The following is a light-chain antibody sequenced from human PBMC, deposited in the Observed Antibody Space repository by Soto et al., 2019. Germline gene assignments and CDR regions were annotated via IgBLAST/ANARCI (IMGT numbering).Light chain of an antibody. CDR2: RND. CDR3: AAWDDSLRVV. CDR1: SSNTGSYH. J-gene: IGLJ2*01. V-gene: IGLV1-47*01. Sequence: QSVLTQPPSASGTPGQRVTISCSGSSSNTGSYHVYWYQQLPGTAPKLLIYRNDQRPSGVPDRFSGSKSGTSASLAISGLRSEDEADYYCAAWDDSLRVVFGGGTKLTVL.